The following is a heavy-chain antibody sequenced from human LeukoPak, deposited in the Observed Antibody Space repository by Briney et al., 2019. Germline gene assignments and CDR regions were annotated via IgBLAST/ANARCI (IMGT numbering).Heavy chain of an antibody. V-gene: IGHV3-21*04. CDR3: ATPKGYGDYGEYYFDY. D-gene: IGHD4-17*01. CDR2: ISSGSSAI. CDR1: GFTFTTYS. J-gene: IGHJ4*02. Sequence: GGSLRLSCEASGFTFTTYSMTWVRQAPGKGLEWVSIISSGSSAIFSADALKGRFTISRDNSKNTLYLQMNSLRAEDTAVYYCATPKGYGDYGEYYFDYWGQGTLVTVSS.